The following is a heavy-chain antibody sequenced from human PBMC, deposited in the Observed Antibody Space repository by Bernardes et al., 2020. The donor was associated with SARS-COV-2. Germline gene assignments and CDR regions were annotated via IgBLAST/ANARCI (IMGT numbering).Heavy chain of an antibody. CDR1: GFTFRSYS. V-gene: IGHV3-21*01. D-gene: IGHD4-17*01. Sequence: GGSLRLSCAASGFTFRSYSMNWVRQAPGKGLEWVSSISPTSYSVYYADSVKGRFTVSRDNAENSLYLQMKSLRAEDTAVYYCTRDHGLFRRDHDVFDFWSQGTMVTVSS. J-gene: IGHJ3*01. CDR3: TRDHGLFRRDHDVFDF. CDR2: ISPTSYSV.